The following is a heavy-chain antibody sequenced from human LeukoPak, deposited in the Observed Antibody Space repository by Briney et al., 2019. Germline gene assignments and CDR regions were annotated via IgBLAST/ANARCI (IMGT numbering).Heavy chain of an antibody. J-gene: IGHJ4*02. V-gene: IGHV1-46*01. Sequence: ASVKVSYKASGYTFTSCYMHWVRQAPGQGLEWVGIINPSGGSTSYAHKFQGRVTMTRDMSTSTVYMELSSLRSEDTAVYYCARRTYYSDSSGYSFDYWGQGTLVTVSS. CDR2: INPSGGST. D-gene: IGHD3-22*01. CDR3: ARRTYYSDSSGYSFDY. CDR1: GYTFTSCY.